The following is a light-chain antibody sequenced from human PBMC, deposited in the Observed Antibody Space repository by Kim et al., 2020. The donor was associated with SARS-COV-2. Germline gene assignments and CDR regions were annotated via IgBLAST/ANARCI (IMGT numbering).Light chain of an antibody. CDR3: QQYNSYPYT. J-gene: IGKJ2*01. Sequence: DIQMTQSPSTLSASVGDRVTITCRASQSISSWLAWYQQKPGKAPKLMIYKASSLESGVPSRFSGSGSGTEFPLTVSSLQPDDFATYCCQQYNSYPYTFGQGTKLEI. V-gene: IGKV1-5*03. CDR2: KAS. CDR1: QSISSW.